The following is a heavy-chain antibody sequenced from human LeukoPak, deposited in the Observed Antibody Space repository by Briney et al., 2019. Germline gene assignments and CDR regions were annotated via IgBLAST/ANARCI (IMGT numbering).Heavy chain of an antibody. Sequence: PSETLSLTCTVSGGSISSTGYYWGWFRQPPGKGLEWIGSISYTGSTYYNPSLKSRVTISVDTSKNQFSLKPSSVTAADTAIYYCARRKFSDSSGDYHFDYWGQGTLVTVSS. CDR3: ARRKFSDSSGDYHFDY. J-gene: IGHJ4*02. CDR2: ISYTGST. CDR1: GGSISSTGYY. D-gene: IGHD3-22*01. V-gene: IGHV4-39*01.